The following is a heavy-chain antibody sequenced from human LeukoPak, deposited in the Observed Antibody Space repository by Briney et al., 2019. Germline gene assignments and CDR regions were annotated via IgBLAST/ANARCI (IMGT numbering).Heavy chain of an antibody. J-gene: IGHJ4*02. CDR3: ARDEITMVRGSSVY. CDR1: GYTFTSCG. CDR2: ISAYNGNT. Sequence: ASVKVSCKASGYTFTSCGVSWVRQAPGQGLEWMGWISAYNGNTNYAQKLQGRVTMTTDTSTSTAYMELRSLRSDDTAVYYCARDEITMVRGSSVYWGQGTLVTVSS. D-gene: IGHD3-10*01. V-gene: IGHV1-18*04.